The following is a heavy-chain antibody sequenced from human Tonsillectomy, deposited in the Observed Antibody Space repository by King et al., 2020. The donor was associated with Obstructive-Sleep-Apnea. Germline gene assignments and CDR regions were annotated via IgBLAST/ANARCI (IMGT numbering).Heavy chain of an antibody. V-gene: IGHV3-23*04. Sequence: VQLVESGGGLVQPGGSLRLSCAASGFTFSNYAMSWVRQAPGKGLEWVSGISGSGGSTYYADSVKGRFTISRDNSKNTLYLQMNSLRAEDTAVYNCAXXXXXXGXXCSVXXXYXXLXGXGTXXTVSX. CDR3: AXXXXXXGXXCSVXXXYXXL. CDR2: ISGSGGST. D-gene: IGHD2-15*01. CDR1: GFTFSNYA. J-gene: IGHJ2*01.